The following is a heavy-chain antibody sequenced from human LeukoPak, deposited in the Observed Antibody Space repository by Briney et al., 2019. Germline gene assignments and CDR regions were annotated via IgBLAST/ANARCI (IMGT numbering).Heavy chain of an antibody. V-gene: IGHV3-30*03. CDR2: ISYDGSNK. Sequence: PGGSLRLSCAASGFTFSSYGVHWVRQAPGKGLEWVAVISYDGSNKYYADSVKGRFTISRDNSKNTLYLQMNSLRAEDTAVYYCARDLRHSDYWGQGTLVTVSS. J-gene: IGHJ4*02. CDR3: ARDLRHSDY. CDR1: GFTFSSYG.